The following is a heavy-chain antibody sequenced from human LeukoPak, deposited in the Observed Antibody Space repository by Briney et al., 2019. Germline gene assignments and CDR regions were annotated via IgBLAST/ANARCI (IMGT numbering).Heavy chain of an antibody. V-gene: IGHV4-61*01. Sequence: SETLSLTCNVSGGSIRSGIYYWSWIRQPPGKGLERIGYIYYTGSTNYNPSLKSRVTISVDTSKNQFSLKLSSVTAADTAVYYCARDRPGGSSLDYWGQGTLVTVSS. CDR3: ARDRPGGSSLDY. D-gene: IGHD6-13*01. CDR1: GGSIRSGIYY. CDR2: IYYTGST. J-gene: IGHJ4*02.